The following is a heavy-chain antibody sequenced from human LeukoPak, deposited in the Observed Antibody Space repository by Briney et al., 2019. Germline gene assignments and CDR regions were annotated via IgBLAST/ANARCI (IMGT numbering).Heavy chain of an antibody. J-gene: IGHJ6*02. V-gene: IGHV1-8*01. Sequence: ASVKVSCKASRYTFTSYDINWVRQATGQGLEWMGWMNPNSGNTGYAQKFQGRVTMTRNTSISTAYMELSSLRSEDTAVYYCARRRGVVYYYYYGMDVWGQGTTVTVSS. CDR2: MNPNSGNT. CDR1: RYTFTSYD. D-gene: IGHD3-10*01. CDR3: ARRRGVVYYYYYGMDV.